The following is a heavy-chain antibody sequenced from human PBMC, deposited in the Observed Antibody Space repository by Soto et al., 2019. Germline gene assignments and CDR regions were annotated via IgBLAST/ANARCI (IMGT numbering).Heavy chain of an antibody. CDR1: GFTFSSYS. J-gene: IGHJ4*02. D-gene: IGHD3-10*01. V-gene: IGHV3-21*01. Sequence: PGGSLRLSCASSGFTFSSYSMNWVRQAPGKGLEWVSSISSSSSYIYYADSVKGRFTISRDNAKNSLYLQMNSLRAEDTAVYYGARDSSRFGEYLIDYWGQGTLVTVSS. CDR2: ISSSSSYI. CDR3: ARDSSRFGEYLIDY.